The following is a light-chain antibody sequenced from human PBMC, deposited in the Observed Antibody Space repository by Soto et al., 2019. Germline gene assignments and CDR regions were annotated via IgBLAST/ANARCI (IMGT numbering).Light chain of an antibody. CDR2: DVT. CDR1: SSDVGGYNY. J-gene: IGLJ1*01. V-gene: IGLV2-11*01. Sequence: ALTQPRSVSGSPGQSVTISCTGSSSDVGGYNYVSWYQQHPGKAPKLMIYDVTKRPSGVPDRFSGSKSGNTASLTISGLQAEDEADYYCCAFAGTDTSFGTGTKLTVL. CDR3: CAFAGTDTS.